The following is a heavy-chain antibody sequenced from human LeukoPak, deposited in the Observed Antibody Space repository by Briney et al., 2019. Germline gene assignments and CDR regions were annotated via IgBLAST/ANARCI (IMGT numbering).Heavy chain of an antibody. CDR1: GFRFTAYG. D-gene: IGHD3-10*01. V-gene: IGHV3-30*02. CDR2: IQFDGSAT. J-gene: IGHJ4*02. Sequence: GGSLRLSCATSGFRFTAYGMHWVRQAPGKGLEWVALIQFDGSATYYGNSVKGRFTVSRDISKNTLYLQMNRLRAEDTAVYYCAKEASGRSFDYWGQGTLVTVSS. CDR3: AKEASGRSFDY.